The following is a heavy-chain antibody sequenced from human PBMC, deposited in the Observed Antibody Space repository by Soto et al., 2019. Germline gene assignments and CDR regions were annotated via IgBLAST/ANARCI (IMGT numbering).Heavy chain of an antibody. Sequence: VGSLRLSCAASGFTFSNAWMSWVRQAPGKGLEWVGRIKSKTDGGTTDYAAPVKGRFTISRDDSKNTLYLQMNSLKTEDTAVYYCTTELSATGTAEYFQHWGQGTLVTVSS. D-gene: IGHD1-1*01. CDR2: IKSKTDGGTT. CDR1: GFTFSNAW. V-gene: IGHV3-15*01. J-gene: IGHJ1*01. CDR3: TTELSATGTAEYFQH.